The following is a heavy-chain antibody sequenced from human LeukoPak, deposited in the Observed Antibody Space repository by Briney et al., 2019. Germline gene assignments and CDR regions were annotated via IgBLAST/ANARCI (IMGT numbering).Heavy chain of an antibody. D-gene: IGHD6-13*01. J-gene: IGHJ3*02. CDR3: ARDSPDAFDI. CDR1: GGSFSGYY. CDR2: INHSGST. V-gene: IGHV4-34*01. Sequence: SETLSLTCAVYGGSFSGYYWSWIRQPPGKGLEWIGEINHSGSTNYNPSLKSRVTMSVDTSKNQFSLKLSSVTAADTAVYYCARDSPDAFDIWGQGTMVTVSS.